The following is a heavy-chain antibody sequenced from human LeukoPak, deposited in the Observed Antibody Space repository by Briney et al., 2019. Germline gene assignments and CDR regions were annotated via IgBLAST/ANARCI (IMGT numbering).Heavy chain of an antibody. CDR2: VTGSGSVTSST. CDR3: AKEGTYNNFWSGYFH. Sequence: PGGSLRLSCAASGFTFSSFAMSRVRQAPGKVLEWVSSVTGSGSVTSSTYYADSVKGRFTISRDNSKNTLYLQMNSLRAEDTALYYCAKEGTYNNFWSGYFHWGQGALVTVSS. CDR1: GFTFSSFA. J-gene: IGHJ4*02. D-gene: IGHD3-3*01. V-gene: IGHV3-23*01.